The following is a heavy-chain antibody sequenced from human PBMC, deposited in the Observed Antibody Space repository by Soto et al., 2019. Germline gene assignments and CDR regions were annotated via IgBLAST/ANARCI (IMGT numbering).Heavy chain of an antibody. CDR2: IYHSGST. D-gene: IGHD2-21*01. Sequence: QLQLQESGSGLVKPSQTLSLTCAVSGGSISSGGYSWSWIRQPPGKGLEWIGYIYHSGSTYYNPSHKSRVTISVDRSKNQFSLKLSSVTAADTAVYYCARGKGDSDTFDYWGQGTLVTVSS. V-gene: IGHV4-30-2*01. CDR1: GGSISSGGYS. CDR3: ARGKGDSDTFDY. J-gene: IGHJ4*02.